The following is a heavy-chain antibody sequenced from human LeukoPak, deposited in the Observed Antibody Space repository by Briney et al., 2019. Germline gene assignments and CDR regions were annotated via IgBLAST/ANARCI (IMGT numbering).Heavy chain of an antibody. Sequence: GGSLRLSCAASGFTFSSYWMSWVRQAPGKGLEWVANIKQDGSEKYYVDSVKGRFTISRDNAKKSLYLQMNSLRAEDTAVYYCVRLTGYCSGGSCAMDVWGQGTTVTVSS. D-gene: IGHD2-15*01. V-gene: IGHV3-7*01. CDR1: GFTFSSYW. J-gene: IGHJ6*02. CDR3: VRLTGYCSGGSCAMDV. CDR2: IKQDGSEK.